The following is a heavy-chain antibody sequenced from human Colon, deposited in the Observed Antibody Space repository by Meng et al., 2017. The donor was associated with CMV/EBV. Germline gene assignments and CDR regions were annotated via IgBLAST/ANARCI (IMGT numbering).Heavy chain of an antibody. CDR3: ARRLGIGTYGLGY. J-gene: IGHJ4*02. Sequence: AASGINFGSYWRHWVRREPGKGLVGISHINNDGYNTAYADSVKSRFTISRDNAKNTLYLQMNSLRADDTAVYFCARRLGIGTYGLGYWGQGTLVTVSS. CDR2: INNDGYNT. V-gene: IGHV3-74*01. D-gene: IGHD4-17*01. CDR1: GINFGSYW.